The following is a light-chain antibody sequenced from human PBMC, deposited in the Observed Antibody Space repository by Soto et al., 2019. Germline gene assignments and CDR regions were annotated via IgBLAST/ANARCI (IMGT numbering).Light chain of an antibody. Sequence: EVVMTQSPATLSVSPGERATLSCRASQNVNANLAWYQQKPGQAPRLLIHGASTRATGIPARFSGSGFGTEFILILFSRXSEDFAVYYCQQYNTWLWTFGQGTKVEGK. J-gene: IGKJ1*01. CDR2: GAS. CDR1: QNVNAN. V-gene: IGKV3-15*01. CDR3: QQYNTWLWT.